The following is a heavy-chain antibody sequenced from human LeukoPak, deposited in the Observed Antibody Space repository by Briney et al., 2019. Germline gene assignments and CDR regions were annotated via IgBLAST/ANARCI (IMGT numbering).Heavy chain of an antibody. CDR2: IYYSGST. CDR3: ARSTVTTWVGDFDY. CDR1: GGSIRSSSYY. Sequence: SETLSLTCTVAGGSIRSSSYYWGWIRQPPGKGLEWIGSIYYSGSTYYNPSLQSRVTISVDTSKNQFSLKLSSVTAADTAVYYCARSTVTTWVGDFDYWGQGTLVTVSS. J-gene: IGHJ4*02. D-gene: IGHD4-17*01. V-gene: IGHV4-39*01.